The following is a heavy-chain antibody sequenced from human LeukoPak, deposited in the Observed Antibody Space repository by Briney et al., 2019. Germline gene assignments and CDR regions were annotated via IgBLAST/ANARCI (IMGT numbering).Heavy chain of an antibody. V-gene: IGHV1-2*02. CDR3: ARGYPRHGYNAYYYYMDV. CDR2: INPNSGGT. Sequence: ASVKVSCKASGYTFTGYYMHWVRQAPGQGLEWMGWINPNSGGTNYAQKFQGGVTMTRDTSISTAYMELSRLRSDDTAVYYCARGYPRHGYNAYYYYMDVWGKGTTVTVSS. J-gene: IGHJ6*03. CDR1: GYTFTGYY. D-gene: IGHD5-24*01.